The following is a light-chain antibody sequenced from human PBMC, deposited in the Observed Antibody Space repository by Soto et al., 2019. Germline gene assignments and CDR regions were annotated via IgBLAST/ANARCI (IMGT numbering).Light chain of an antibody. Sequence: DIQMIQSPSTLSASVGDRFTITCRASRSIRNWLDWYPQRPGIAPKLIIFDASILQSGVPSRFSGSGSGTECTRTISSLQSEDFEVDFCQQYNNWTITFGQGTRLEIK. CDR3: QQYNNWTIT. CDR1: RSIRNW. V-gene: IGKV1-5*01. J-gene: IGKJ5*01. CDR2: DAS.